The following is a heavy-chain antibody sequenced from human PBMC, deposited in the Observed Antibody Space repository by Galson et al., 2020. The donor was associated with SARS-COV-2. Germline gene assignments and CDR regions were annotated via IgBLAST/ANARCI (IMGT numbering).Heavy chain of an antibody. Sequence: GESLKISCKGSGYSFSSYWIGWVRQMPGKGLEWMGITYPGDSDTTYSPAFQGQVTISADKSISAAYLQLSSLKASDTAMYYCARLERADLEGYWGQGTLVTVSS. J-gene: IGHJ4*02. D-gene: IGHD3-3*01. V-gene: IGHV5-51*01. CDR1: GYSFSSYW. CDR3: ARLERADLEGY. CDR2: TYPGDSDT.